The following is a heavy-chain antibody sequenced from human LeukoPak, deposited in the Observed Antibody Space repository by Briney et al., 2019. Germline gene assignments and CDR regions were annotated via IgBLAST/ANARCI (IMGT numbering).Heavy chain of an antibody. CDR2: INPSGGST. Sequence: ASVKVSCKASGYTLTSHYMHWVRQAPGQGLEWMGVINPSGGSTSNAQKLQGRVTMTTDTSTSTAYMELRSLRSDDTAVYYCARELRLGEFDYWGQGTLVTVSS. V-gene: IGHV1-46*01. D-gene: IGHD3-16*01. CDR1: GYTLTSHY. CDR3: ARELRLGEFDY. J-gene: IGHJ4*02.